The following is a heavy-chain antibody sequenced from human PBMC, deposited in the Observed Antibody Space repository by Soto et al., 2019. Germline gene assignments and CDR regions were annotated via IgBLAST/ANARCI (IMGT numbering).Heavy chain of an antibody. J-gene: IGHJ6*02. Sequence: ASVKVSCKAPADTFTSYYIHWVRQAPGHGLEWMGIINPNGGSTRFAQTFQGRITMTTDTSTSTVYMELSGLRSADTAVYYCVRDRVQKRGYPSLGVDVWGQGTTVPVSS. CDR3: VRDRVQKRGYPSLGVDV. CDR1: ADTFTSYY. D-gene: IGHD5-12*01. CDR2: INPNGGST. V-gene: IGHV1-46*01.